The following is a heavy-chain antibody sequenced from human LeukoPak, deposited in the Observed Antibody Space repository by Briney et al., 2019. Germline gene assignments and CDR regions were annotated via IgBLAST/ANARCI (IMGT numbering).Heavy chain of an antibody. V-gene: IGHV4-59*01. Sequence: PSETLSLTCTVSGGYLSSYYWSWIRHPPGKGLEWIGYIYYSGSTNYNPSLKCRVTISVDTSKNEFPVKLSSFTSADSGVYSCARGGLDNAFDIWGQGTMVTVSS. D-gene: IGHD6-19*01. J-gene: IGHJ3*02. CDR1: GGYLSSYY. CDR2: IYYSGST. CDR3: ARGGLDNAFDI.